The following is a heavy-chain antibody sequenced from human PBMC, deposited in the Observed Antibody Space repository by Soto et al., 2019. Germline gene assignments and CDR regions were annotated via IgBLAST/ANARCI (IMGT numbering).Heavy chain of an antibody. CDR3: ATAPDYDSSGYDPSKFDY. D-gene: IGHD3-22*01. CDR1: GGSISSYY. J-gene: IGHJ4*02. Sequence: PSETLSLTCTVSGGSISSYYRSWIRQPPGKGLEWIGHIYYSGSTNYNPSLKSRVTISVDTSKNQFSLKLSSVTAADTAVYYCATAPDYDSSGYDPSKFDYWGQGTLVTVSS. V-gene: IGHV4-59*08. CDR2: IYYSGST.